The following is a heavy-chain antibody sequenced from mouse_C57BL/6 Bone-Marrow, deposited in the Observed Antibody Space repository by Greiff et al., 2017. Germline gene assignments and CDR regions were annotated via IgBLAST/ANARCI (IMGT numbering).Heavy chain of an antibody. Sequence: DVMLVESGGGLVKPGGSLKLSCAASGFTFSDYGMHWVRQAPEKGLEWVAYISSGSSTIYYADTVKGRFTISRDNAKNTLFLQMTSLRSEDTAMYYCARYGSTRYFDVWGTGTTVTVSS. V-gene: IGHV5-17*01. CDR1: GFTFSDYG. J-gene: IGHJ1*03. CDR2: ISSGSSTI. D-gene: IGHD1-1*01. CDR3: ARYGSTRYFDV.